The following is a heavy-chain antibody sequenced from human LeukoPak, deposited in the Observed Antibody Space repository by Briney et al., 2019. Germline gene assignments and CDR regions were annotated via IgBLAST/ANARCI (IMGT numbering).Heavy chain of an antibody. J-gene: IGHJ4*02. CDR2: IYTSGST. CDR1: GGSISSGSYY. CDR3: ARRESNSWYNY. Sequence: PSQTLSLTCTVSGGSISSGSYYWSWIRQPAGKGLEWIGRIYTSGSTNYNPSLKSRVTISVDTSKNQFSLKLSSVTAADTAVYYCARRESNSWYNYWGQGTLVTVSS. V-gene: IGHV4-61*02. D-gene: IGHD2-2*02.